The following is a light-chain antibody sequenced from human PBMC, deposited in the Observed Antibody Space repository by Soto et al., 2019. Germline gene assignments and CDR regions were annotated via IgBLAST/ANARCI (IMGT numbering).Light chain of an antibody. J-gene: IGKJ5*01. CDR2: GAS. Sequence: EIVLTQSPGTLSLSPGERATLSCRASQSISSNLVWYQQKAGQAPRLLIYGASTRATGIPARFSGSGSGTEFTLTISSLHSEDFAVYYCQQYYDWPITFGQGTRLEI. CDR3: QQYYDWPIT. V-gene: IGKV3-15*01. CDR1: QSISSN.